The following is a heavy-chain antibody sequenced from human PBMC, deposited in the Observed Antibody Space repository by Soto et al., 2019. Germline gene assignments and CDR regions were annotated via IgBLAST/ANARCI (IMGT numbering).Heavy chain of an antibody. J-gene: IGHJ4*02. V-gene: IGHV1-2*06. Sequence: QVQVVQSGPEVRIPGASVKVSCKTSGYPFANHYVHWVRQAPGKGLEWLGRINPKRGDTVYAQQFRARVTLTMDISLTTVYMELSRLTPDDTAVYSCAKIEGSASSTGDWGPGTLVTISS. CDR1: GYPFANHY. CDR3: AKIEGSASSTGD. D-gene: IGHD6-6*01. CDR2: INPKRGDT.